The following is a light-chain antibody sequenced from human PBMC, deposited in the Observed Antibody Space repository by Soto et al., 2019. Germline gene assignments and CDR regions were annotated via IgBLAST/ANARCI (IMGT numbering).Light chain of an antibody. CDR2: AAS. CDR3: QQSHSAPFT. CDR1: QSISDY. Sequence: DIQMTQSPFSLSASLGDRVTITCRASQSISDYLNWYQQKPGKGPKLLIFAASSLQVGVPSRFSGSGSGTVFPLTISRLPPEDFATYFCQQSHSAPFTFGPGTTVDIK. V-gene: IGKV1-39*01. J-gene: IGKJ3*01.